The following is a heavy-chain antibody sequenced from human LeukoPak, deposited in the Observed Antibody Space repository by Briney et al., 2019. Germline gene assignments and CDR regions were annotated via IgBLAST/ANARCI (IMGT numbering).Heavy chain of an antibody. Sequence: SETLSLTCTVSGGSISSYYWSWIRQPPGKGLEWIGYIYYSGSSNYNPSLKSRVTISVDTSKNQFSLKLSSVTAADTAVYYCARGVYAVGAAFDIWGQGTMVTVSS. CDR1: GGSISSYY. J-gene: IGHJ3*02. D-gene: IGHD2/OR15-2a*01. CDR2: IYYSGSS. CDR3: ARGVYAVGAAFDI. V-gene: IGHV4-59*01.